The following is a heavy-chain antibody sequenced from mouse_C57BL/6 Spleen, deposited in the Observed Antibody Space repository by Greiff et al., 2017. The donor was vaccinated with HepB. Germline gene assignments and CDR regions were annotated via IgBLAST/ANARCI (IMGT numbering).Heavy chain of an antibody. J-gene: IGHJ2*01. V-gene: IGHV5-9-1*02. CDR2: ISSGGDYI. CDR1: GFTFSSYA. D-gene: IGHD1-1*01. CDR3: TRADYGSTY. Sequence: EVKLVESGEGLVKPGGSLKLSCAASGFTFSSYAMSWVRQTPEKRLEWVAYISSGGDYIYYADTVKGRFTISRDNARNTLYLQMSSLKAEDTAMYYCTRADYGSTYWGQGTTLTVSS.